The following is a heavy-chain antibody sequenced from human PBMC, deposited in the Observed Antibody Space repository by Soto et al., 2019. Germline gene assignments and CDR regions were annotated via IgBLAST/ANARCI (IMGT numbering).Heavy chain of an antibody. CDR1: GDTFSNFD. Sequence: QVQLVQSGAEVKRPGASVKVSCKASGDTFSNFDFNWVRQATGQGPEWMGWMYPNNGQTAYARTFQGRVTMTWNSSTSTAYTELSSLTSEDTAVYYCATMIRGLIHWLDPWGQGTLVTVSS. V-gene: IGHV1-8*01. J-gene: IGHJ5*02. D-gene: IGHD3-16*01. CDR3: ATMIRGLIHWLDP. CDR2: MYPNNGQT.